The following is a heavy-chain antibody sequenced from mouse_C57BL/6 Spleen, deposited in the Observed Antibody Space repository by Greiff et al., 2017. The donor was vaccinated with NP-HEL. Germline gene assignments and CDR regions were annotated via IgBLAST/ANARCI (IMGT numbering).Heavy chain of an antibody. CDR1: GYTFTDYE. CDR3: TRGGYGNLDY. D-gene: IGHD2-1*01. V-gene: IGHV1-15*01. CDR2: IDPETGGT. J-gene: IGHJ2*01. Sequence: VQLQQSGAELVRPGASVTLSCKASGYTFTDYEMHWVKQTPVHGLEWIGAIDPETGGTAYNQKFKGKAILTADKSSSTAYMELRSLTSEDSAVYYCTRGGYGNLDYWGQGTTLTVSS.